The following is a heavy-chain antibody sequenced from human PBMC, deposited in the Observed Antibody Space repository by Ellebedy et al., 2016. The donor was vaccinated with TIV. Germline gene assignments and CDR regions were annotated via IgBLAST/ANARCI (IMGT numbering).Heavy chain of an antibody. CDR3: ARLRGGYDFDY. V-gene: IGHV3-7*03. J-gene: IGHJ4*02. D-gene: IGHD3-16*01. CDR1: GFTFSHFG. CDR2: INQDGSEK. Sequence: GESLKISXAASGFTFSHFGMHWVRQAPGKGLEWVANINQDGSEKDYVDSVKGRFTISRDSARNSLYLQMSSLRAEDTAVYYCARLRGGYDFDYWGQGTLVTVSS.